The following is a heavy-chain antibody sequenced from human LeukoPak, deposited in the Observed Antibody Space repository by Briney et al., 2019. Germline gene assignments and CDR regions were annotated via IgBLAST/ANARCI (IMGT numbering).Heavy chain of an antibody. D-gene: IGHD6-13*01. V-gene: IGHV1-18*01. CDR3: ARVIAAAGRGSYHYYYMDV. Sequence: ASVKVSCKASGYTFTSYGISWVRQAPGQGLEWMGWISAYNGNTNYAQKLQGRVTMTTDTSTSTAYMELRSLRSDDTAVYYCARVIAAAGRGSYHYYYMDVWGKGTTVTVSS. CDR1: GYTFTSYG. CDR2: ISAYNGNT. J-gene: IGHJ6*03.